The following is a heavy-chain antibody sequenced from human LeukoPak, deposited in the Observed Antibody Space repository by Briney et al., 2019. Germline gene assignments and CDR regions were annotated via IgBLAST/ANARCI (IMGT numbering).Heavy chain of an antibody. V-gene: IGHV1-8*01. CDR1: GYTFTSYD. Sequence: ASVKVSCKASGYTFTSYDINWVRQATGQGLEWMGWMNPNSGNTGYAQKFQGRVTMTRNTSISTAYMELSCLRSEDTAVYYCARDVEMATEVFDYWGQGTLVTVSS. CDR3: ARDVEMATEVFDY. D-gene: IGHD5-24*01. CDR2: MNPNSGNT. J-gene: IGHJ4*02.